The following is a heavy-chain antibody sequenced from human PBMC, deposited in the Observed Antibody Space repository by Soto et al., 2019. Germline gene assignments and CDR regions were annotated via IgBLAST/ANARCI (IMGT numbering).Heavy chain of an antibody. J-gene: IGHJ5*02. CDR3: AKGDNLGPKTGYAFDP. D-gene: IGHD5-12*01. CDR1: GDSVSSNTAS. CDR2: TYFRSKWYN. Sequence: PSQTLSLTCAISGDSVSSNTASWNWIRHSPARGLELLGRTYFRSKWYNDYAVSVKSRIIINTETSNNQFSLQLNSVTPEDTAVYFCAKGDNLGPKTGYAFDPWGQGIMVTVSS. V-gene: IGHV6-1*01.